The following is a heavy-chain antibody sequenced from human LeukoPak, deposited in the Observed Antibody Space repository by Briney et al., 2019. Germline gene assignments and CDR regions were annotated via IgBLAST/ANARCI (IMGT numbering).Heavy chain of an antibody. V-gene: IGHV4-4*07. Sequence: PSETLSLTCTVSGGSISNFYWSWIRQPAGKGLEWIGRFYPSGSGNYNPSLKSRVSMSVDTSKNQFSLNLSSVTAADTAIYYCARSFGYSSTFVREGWFDPWGQGTLVTVSS. CDR3: ARSFGYSSTFVREGWFDP. D-gene: IGHD6-13*01. J-gene: IGHJ5*02. CDR2: FYPSGSG. CDR1: GGSISNFY.